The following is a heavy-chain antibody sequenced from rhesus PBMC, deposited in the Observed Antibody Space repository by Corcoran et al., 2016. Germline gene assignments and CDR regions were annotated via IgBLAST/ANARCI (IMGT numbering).Heavy chain of an antibody. CDR1: GYSISSGYY. J-gene: IGHJ4*01. D-gene: IGHD5-24*01. V-gene: IGHV4S14*01. Sequence: QVQLQESGPGLVKPSETLSLTCAVSGYSISSGYYLGLIRQPPGKVLEWIGSIYGSGGSNYLNPYLKSRVTLSVDTSKNQFSLKLSSVTAADTAVYYCARDQRYSGYSCFDYWGQGVLVTVSS. CDR3: ARDQRYSGYSCFDY. CDR2: IYGSGGSN.